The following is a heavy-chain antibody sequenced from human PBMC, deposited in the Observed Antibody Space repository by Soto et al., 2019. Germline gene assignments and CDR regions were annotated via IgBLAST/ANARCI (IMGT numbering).Heavy chain of an antibody. CDR2: ISYDGSNK. D-gene: IGHD3-22*01. J-gene: IGHJ4*02. Sequence: GGSLRLSCAASGFTFSSYAMHWVRQAPGKGLEWVAVISYDGSNKYYADSVKGRFTISRDNSKNTLYLQMNSLRAEDTAVYYCARDDNYYDSSGYPNPFDYWGQGTLVTVSS. CDR3: ARDDNYYDSSGYPNPFDY. CDR1: GFTFSSYA. V-gene: IGHV3-30-3*01.